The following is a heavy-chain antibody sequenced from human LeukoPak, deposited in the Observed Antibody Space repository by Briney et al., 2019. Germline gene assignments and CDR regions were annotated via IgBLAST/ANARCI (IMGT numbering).Heavy chain of an antibody. CDR3: AVWNGYVDFWSGPFDF. V-gene: IGHV1-2*02. J-gene: IGHJ4*02. CDR1: GYTFTAHY. Sequence: GASVKVSCKTSGYTFTAHYIQWVRQAPGQGPEWLGWINPRSGGTMYAQKFQGRVCMTRDTSISTAYMEVTSLRSDDTAVYYCAVWNGYVDFWSGPFDFWGQGTVVTVSS. D-gene: IGHD3-3*01. CDR2: INPRSGGT.